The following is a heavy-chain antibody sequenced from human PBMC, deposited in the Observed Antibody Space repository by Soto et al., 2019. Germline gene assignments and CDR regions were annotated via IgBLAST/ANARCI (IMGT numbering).Heavy chain of an antibody. D-gene: IGHD2-2*01. J-gene: IGHJ6*02. V-gene: IGHV1-69*01. Sequence: QVQLVQSGAEVQKPGSSVKVSCKASGGTFSSYAISWGRQAPGHGLEWMGGIIPIFGTANYAQKFQGRVTITADESTSTAYMELSSLSSEDTAVYYCASGAGSSTSCYYCYYGMDVWGQGTTVTVSS. CDR2: IIPIFGTA. CDR3: ASGAGSSTSCYYCYYGMDV. CDR1: GGTFSSYA.